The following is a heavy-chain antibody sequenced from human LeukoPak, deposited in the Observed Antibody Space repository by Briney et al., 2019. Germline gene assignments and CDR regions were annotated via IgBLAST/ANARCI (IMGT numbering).Heavy chain of an antibody. J-gene: IGHJ4*02. CDR1: GFTFSSYA. Sequence: GGSLRLSCAASGFTFSSYAMSWVRQAPGKGLEWVSAISGSGGSTYYADSVKGRFTISRDNAKNTLYLQMNSLRAEDTAVYYCARVRDGYGYDFDYWGQGTLVTVSS. D-gene: IGHD5-24*01. V-gene: IGHV3-23*01. CDR2: ISGSGGST. CDR3: ARVRDGYGYDFDY.